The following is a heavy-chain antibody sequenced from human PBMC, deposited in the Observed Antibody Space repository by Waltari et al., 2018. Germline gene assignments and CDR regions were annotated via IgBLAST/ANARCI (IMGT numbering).Heavy chain of an antibody. CDR2: INPNSGGT. Sequence: QVQLVQSGAEVKKPGASVKVSCKASGYTFTGYYMHWVRQAPGQGLEWMRRINPNSGGTNYAQNFQGRVTMTRDTSISTAYRELSRLRSDDTAVYYCAREGGSSSWYSYWGQGTLVTVSS. V-gene: IGHV1-2*02. J-gene: IGHJ4*02. CDR1: GYTFTGYY. D-gene: IGHD6-13*01. CDR3: AREGGSSSWYSY.